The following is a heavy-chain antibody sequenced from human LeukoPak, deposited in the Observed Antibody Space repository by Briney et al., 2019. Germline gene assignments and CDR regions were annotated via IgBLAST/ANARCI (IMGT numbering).Heavy chain of an antibody. CDR1: GFTFDDYA. CDR2: ISWNSGSI. Sequence: GRSLRLSCAASGFTFDDYAMHWVRQAPGKGLEWVSGISWNSGSIGYADSVKGRFTISRDNAKNSLYLQMNSLRAEDTALYYCAKGSYGDYVVGYFDYRGQGTLVTVSS. CDR3: AKGSYGDYVVGYFDY. V-gene: IGHV3-9*01. J-gene: IGHJ4*02. D-gene: IGHD4-17*01.